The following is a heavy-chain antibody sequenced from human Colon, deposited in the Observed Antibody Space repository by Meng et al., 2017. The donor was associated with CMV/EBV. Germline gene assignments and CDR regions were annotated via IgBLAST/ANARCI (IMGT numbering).Heavy chain of an antibody. D-gene: IGHD6-19*01. Sequence: GASLKISCAASGFTFSDYYMSWIRQAPGKGLGWVSYISSSGSTIYYADSVKGRFTISRDNAKNSLHLQMNSLRAEDTAVYYGAREHSSGWYDFDYWGQGTLVTVSS. J-gene: IGHJ4*02. V-gene: IGHV3-11*01. CDR3: AREHSSGWYDFDY. CDR1: GFTFSDYY. CDR2: ISSSGSTI.